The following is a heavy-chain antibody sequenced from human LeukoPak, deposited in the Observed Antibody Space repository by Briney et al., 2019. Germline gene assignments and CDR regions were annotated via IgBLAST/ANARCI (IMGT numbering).Heavy chain of an antibody. V-gene: IGHV1-69*04. CDR1: GGTFSSYA. Sequence: GASVKVSCKASGGTFSSYAISWVRQAPGQGLEWMGRIIPILGIANYAQKLQGRVTMTTDTSTSTAYMELRSLRSDDTAVYYCARGYYYDSSGYVYFDYWGQGTLVTVSS. D-gene: IGHD3-22*01. J-gene: IGHJ4*02. CDR3: ARGYYYDSSGYVYFDY. CDR2: IIPILGIA.